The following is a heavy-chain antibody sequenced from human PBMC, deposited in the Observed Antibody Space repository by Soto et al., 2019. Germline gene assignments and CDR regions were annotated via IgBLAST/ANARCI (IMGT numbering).Heavy chain of an antibody. J-gene: IGHJ3*01. CDR2: TSGNGGDT. CDR3: AKIYDLWSRHHDSFDV. V-gene: IGHV3-23*01. Sequence: QLFESGGGLVQPGGSLRLSCVASGFSFGRYAMTWVRQAPGKGLEWVSGTSGNGGDTYYVDSVKGRFTISRDNPKNTLYLQMNSLRFKDTAIYYGAKIYDLWSRHHDSFDVWGQGTSVTVSS. CDR1: GFSFGRYA. D-gene: IGHD3-3*01.